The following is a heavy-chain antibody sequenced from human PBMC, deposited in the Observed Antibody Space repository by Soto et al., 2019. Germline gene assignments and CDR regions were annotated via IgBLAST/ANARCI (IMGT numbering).Heavy chain of an antibody. CDR1: GFTFSSYA. J-gene: IGHJ4*02. D-gene: IGHD3-22*01. CDR3: AKGVVSAYYDSSGYYPLDY. CDR2: ISGSGGST. Sequence: EVQLLESGGGLVQPGGSLRLSCAASGFTFSSYAMSWVRQAPGKGLEWVSAISGSGGSTYYADSVKGRFTISRDNSKNTLYLQMNCLRAEDTAVYYCAKGVVSAYYDSSGYYPLDYWGQGTLVTVSS. V-gene: IGHV3-23*01.